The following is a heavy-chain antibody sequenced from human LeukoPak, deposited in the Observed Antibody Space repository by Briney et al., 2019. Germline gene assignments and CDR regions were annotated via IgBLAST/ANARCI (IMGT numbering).Heavy chain of an antibody. D-gene: IGHD5-18*01. CDR2: INHSGST. CDR1: GGSFSGYY. J-gene: IGHJ4*02. CDR3: ARERYSYGTDY. Sequence: SETLSLTCAVYGGSFSGYYWSWIRQPPGKGLEWIGEINHSGSTNYNPSLKSRVTISVDTSKNQFSLKLSSVTAADTAVYYCARERYSYGTDYWGQGTLVTVSP. V-gene: IGHV4-34*01.